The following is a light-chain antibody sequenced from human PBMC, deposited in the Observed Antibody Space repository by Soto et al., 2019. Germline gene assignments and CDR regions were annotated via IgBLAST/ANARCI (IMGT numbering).Light chain of an antibody. CDR1: SSDVGGYNY. CDR2: DVS. V-gene: IGLV2-14*01. J-gene: IGLJ2*01. Sequence: QSLLTQPASVSGSPGQSITISCTGTSSDVGGYNYVSWYQQHPGKAPKLMIYDVSNRPSGVSNRFSGSKSGNTASLTISGLQAEYEADYYCSSYTSSSNVVFGGGTKLTVL. CDR3: SSYTSSSNVV.